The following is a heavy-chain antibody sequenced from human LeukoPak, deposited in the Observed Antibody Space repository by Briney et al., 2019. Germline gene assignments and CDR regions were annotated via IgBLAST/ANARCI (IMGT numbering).Heavy chain of an antibody. CDR1: GFTFSDHY. J-gene: IGHJ4*02. CDR3: ARVHYAKDY. CDR2: ISSSGSTI. Sequence: GGSLRLSCAASGFTFSDHYMSWIRQAPGKVLEWVSYISSSGSTIYYADSLKGGFTISRDNAKNSLYLQMNILRAEDTAVYYCARVHYAKDYWGQGTLVTVSS. V-gene: IGHV3-11*01. D-gene: IGHD4-17*01.